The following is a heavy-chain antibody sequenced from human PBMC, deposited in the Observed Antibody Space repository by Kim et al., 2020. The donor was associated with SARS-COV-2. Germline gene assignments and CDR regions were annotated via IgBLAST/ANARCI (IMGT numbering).Heavy chain of an antibody. CDR3: AGGGPRRAYGMDV. J-gene: IGHJ6*02. CDR2: INSDGSST. Sequence: GGSLRLSCAASGFNFRSYWMHWVRQAPGKGLVWVSRINSDGSSTSYADSVKGRFTISRNNAKNTLYLQMNSLRVEDTAVYYCAGGGPRRAYGMDVWGQGSTVTVSS. CDR1: GFNFRSYW. V-gene: IGHV3-74*01. D-gene: IGHD3-10*01.